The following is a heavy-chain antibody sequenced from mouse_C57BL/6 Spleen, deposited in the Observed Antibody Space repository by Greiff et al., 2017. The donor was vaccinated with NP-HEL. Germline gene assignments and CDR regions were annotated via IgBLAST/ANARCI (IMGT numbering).Heavy chain of an antibody. CDR2: INPSNGGT. J-gene: IGHJ4*01. CDR1: GYTFTSYW. V-gene: IGHV1-53*01. CDR3: AGQLRLKDAMDY. D-gene: IGHD3-2*02. Sequence: QVQLQQSGTELVKPGASVKLSCKASGYTFTSYWMHWVKQRPGQGLEWIGNINPSNGGTNYNEKFKSKATLTVDKSSSTAYMQLSSLTSEDSAVYYCAGQLRLKDAMDYWGQGTSVTVSS.